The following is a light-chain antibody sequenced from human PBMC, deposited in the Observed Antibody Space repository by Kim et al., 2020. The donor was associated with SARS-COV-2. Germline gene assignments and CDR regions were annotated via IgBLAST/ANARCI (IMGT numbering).Light chain of an antibody. J-gene: IGKJ1*01. Sequence: ASTGEEVTISCRMSQGISNYLAWYQQKPGKAPKLLIYAASTLQSGVPSRFSGSGSGTDFTLNIDCLQSDDFATYYCQQYYTFPWTFGQGTKVDIK. CDR1: QGISNY. CDR3: QQYYTFPWT. CDR2: AAS. V-gene: IGKV1D-8*02.